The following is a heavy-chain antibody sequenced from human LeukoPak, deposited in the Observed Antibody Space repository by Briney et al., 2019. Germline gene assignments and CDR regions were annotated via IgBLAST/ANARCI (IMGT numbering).Heavy chain of an antibody. V-gene: IGHV1-69*15. J-gene: IGHJ4*02. D-gene: IGHD2-21*02. CDR2: IIPIYDPV. CDR1: GGTLSSYA. Sequence: SVKVSCKASGGTLSSYAFSWMRQAPGQGLEWMGKIIPIYDPVDYAQRFQGRVTITADESTNTVYMELNSLTFEDTAVYYCAREPLGCGGDCHFDYWGQGTLVTVSS. CDR3: AREPLGCGGDCHFDY.